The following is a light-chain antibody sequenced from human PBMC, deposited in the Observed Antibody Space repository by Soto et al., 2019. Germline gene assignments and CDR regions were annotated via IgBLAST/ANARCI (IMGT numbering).Light chain of an antibody. CDR3: QSYDNTLGARYV. CDR1: SSNIGANYD. Sequence: VPRHSSPGCEHPGQSFSIASTGSSSNIGANYDVHWYQQRPGTAPTVLIFGNSNRPSGVPDRFSGSKYGTSPSLAMTGLQADDEGDYYCQSYDNTLGARYVFGTGTTGTVL. J-gene: IGLJ1*01. V-gene: IGLV1-40*01. CDR2: GNS.